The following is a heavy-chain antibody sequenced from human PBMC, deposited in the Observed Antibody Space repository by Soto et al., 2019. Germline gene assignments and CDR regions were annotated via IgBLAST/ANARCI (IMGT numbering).Heavy chain of an antibody. CDR3: ARGVGSGSYYNQYNWFDP. Sequence: ASVKVSCKASGYTFTTYGISWVRQAPGQGLEWMGWISACNGYTKYAQKFQGRVTITRDTSANTVYMELNSLRSDDTAVYYCARGVGSGSYYNQYNWFDPWGQG. CDR1: GYTFTTYG. J-gene: IGHJ5*02. D-gene: IGHD3-10*01. V-gene: IGHV1-18*01. CDR2: ISACNGYT.